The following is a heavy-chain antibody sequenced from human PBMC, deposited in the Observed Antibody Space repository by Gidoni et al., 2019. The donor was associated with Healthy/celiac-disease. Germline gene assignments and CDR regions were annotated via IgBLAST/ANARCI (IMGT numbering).Heavy chain of an antibody. CDR2: IIPILGIA. CDR3: ARVGFRNYGDRRENRSYYYGMDV. CDR1: GGTFSSYA. V-gene: IGHV1-69*04. J-gene: IGHJ6*02. D-gene: IGHD4-17*01. Sequence: GSSVKVSCKASGGTFSSYAISWVRQAPGQGLEWMGRIIPILGIANYAQKFQGRVTITADKSTSTAYMELSSLRSEDTAGYYCARVGFRNYGDRRENRSYYYGMDVWGQGTTVTVSS.